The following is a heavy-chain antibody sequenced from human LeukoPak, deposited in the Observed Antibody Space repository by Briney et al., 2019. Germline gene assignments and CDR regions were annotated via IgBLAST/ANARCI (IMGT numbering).Heavy chain of an antibody. CDR1: GFTFSSYA. CDR2: ISYDGSNK. V-gene: IGHV3-30-3*01. D-gene: IGHD3-10*01. Sequence: SGGSLRLSCAASGFTFSSYAMHWVRQAPGKGLEWVSVISYDGSNKYYADSVKGRFTISRDNSKNTLFLQMSSLRAEDTAVYYCAKVMWIRGQWPLDYWGQGTLVTVSS. CDR3: AKVMWIRGQWPLDY. J-gene: IGHJ4*02.